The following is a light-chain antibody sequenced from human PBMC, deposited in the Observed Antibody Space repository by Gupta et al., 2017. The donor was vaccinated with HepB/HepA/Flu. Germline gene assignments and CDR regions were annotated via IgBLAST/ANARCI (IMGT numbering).Light chain of an antibody. CDR3: NSYAASNNLI. Sequence: QSALTQPPSASGSPGQSVTISCTGTSSDVGGYDYVSWYQQHPGKAPKLLIYAVNRRPSGVPDRFSGSESGNTASLTVSGLQAEDEADYYCNSYAASNNLIFGGGTKLTVL. V-gene: IGLV2-8*01. J-gene: IGLJ2*01. CDR1: SSDVGGYDY. CDR2: AVN.